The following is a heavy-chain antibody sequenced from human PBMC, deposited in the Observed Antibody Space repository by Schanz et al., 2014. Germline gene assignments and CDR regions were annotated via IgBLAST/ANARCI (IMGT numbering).Heavy chain of an antibody. D-gene: IGHD5-18*01. V-gene: IGHV4-39*01. J-gene: IGHJ6*02. CDR3: ARHNGFSYANALDV. CDR1: GDSINSNNFY. Sequence: QLQLRESGPGLVKPSETLSLTCTVSGDSINSNNFYWGWVRQPPGRGLEWIGSFHYRGFTHYNPPLKRRLAIPFDMPKTHFPLNWRSVPATDTAVYYCARHNGFSYANALDVWGQGTAVTVSS. CDR2: FHYRGFT.